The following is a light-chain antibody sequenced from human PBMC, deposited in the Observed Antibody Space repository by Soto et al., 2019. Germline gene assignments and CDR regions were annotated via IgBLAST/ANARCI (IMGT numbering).Light chain of an antibody. V-gene: IGKV1-33*01. Sequence: DIQMTQSPSSLSASVGDRVTITCQASQDIDNSLDWYQQRPGKAPKLLIYGASILVSGVPSRFSGSGSGTDFTFTISSLQPEDIATYFCQRYDSLPYTFGPGTKLEIK. CDR3: QRYDSLPYT. CDR1: QDIDNS. CDR2: GAS. J-gene: IGKJ2*01.